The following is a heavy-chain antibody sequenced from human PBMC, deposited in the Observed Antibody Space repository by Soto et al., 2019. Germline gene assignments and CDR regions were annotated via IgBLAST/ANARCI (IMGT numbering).Heavy chain of an antibody. J-gene: IGHJ4*02. CDR2: INHSGST. Sequence: PSETLSLTCAVYGGSFSGYYWSWIRQPPGKGLEWIGEINHSGSTNYNPSLKSRVTISVDTSKNQFSLKLSSVTAADTAVYYCARVRSKIVVVTAPGHFDYWGQGTLVTVSS. V-gene: IGHV4-34*01. CDR3: ARVRSKIVVVTAPGHFDY. CDR1: GGSFSGYY. D-gene: IGHD2-21*02.